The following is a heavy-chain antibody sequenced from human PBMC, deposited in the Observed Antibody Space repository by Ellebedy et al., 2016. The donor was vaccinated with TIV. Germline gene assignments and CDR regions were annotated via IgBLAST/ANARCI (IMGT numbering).Heavy chain of an antibody. CDR3: ARAVTDYPNTFEN. J-gene: IGHJ4*02. V-gene: IGHV3-53*01. D-gene: IGHD4-11*01. CDR2: IYRGGNT. Sequence: GESLKISCAASGFIVSSNFVAWVRQAPVKGLEWVSVIYRGGNTYYAASMRGRFTISRDNSKNTVYLQMNSLRAEDTAVYYCARAVTDYPNTFENWGQGTLVIVSA. CDR1: GFIVSSNF.